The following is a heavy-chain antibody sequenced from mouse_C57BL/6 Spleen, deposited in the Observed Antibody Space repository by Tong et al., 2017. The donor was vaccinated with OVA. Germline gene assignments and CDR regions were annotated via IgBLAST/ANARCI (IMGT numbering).Heavy chain of an antibody. V-gene: IGHV5-17*01. J-gene: IGHJ2*01. CDR1: GFTFSDYG. Sequence: EVQLQESGGGLVKPGGSLKLSCAASGFTFSDYGMHWVRQAPEKRLEWVAYISSGGDYIYYADTVKGRFTISRDNAKNTLFLQMTSLRSEDTAMYYCARPVVPFAYWGQGTTLTVSS. CDR2: ISSGGDYI. D-gene: IGHD1-1*01. CDR3: ARPVVPFAY.